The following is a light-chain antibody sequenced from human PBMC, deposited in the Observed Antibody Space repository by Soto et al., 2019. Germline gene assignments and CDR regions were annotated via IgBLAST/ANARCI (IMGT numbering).Light chain of an antibody. CDR2: EVS. CDR3: SSYASGSTYV. CDR1: SSDVGGYNY. V-gene: IGLV2-14*01. Sequence: QSVLTQPASVSGSPGQSITISCTGTSSDVGGYNYVSWYQQHPGKAPKLMIYEVSHRPSGVSSRFSGSKSGNTASLTISVLQAEDEADYYCSSYASGSTYVFGTGTKVTV. J-gene: IGLJ1*01.